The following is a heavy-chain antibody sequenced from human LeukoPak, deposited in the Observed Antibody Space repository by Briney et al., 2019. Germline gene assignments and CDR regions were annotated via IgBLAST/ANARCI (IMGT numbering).Heavy chain of an antibody. CDR2: ISYDGSNK. J-gene: IGHJ6*02. Sequence: GGSLRLSCAASGFTFSSYGMHWVRQAPGKGLEWLAVISYDGSNKYYADSVKGRFTISRDNSKNTLYLQMNSLRAEDTAVYYCAKAVSWFGEYDDNLYYYGMDVWGQGTTVTVSS. CDR1: GFTFSSYG. D-gene: IGHD3-10*01. V-gene: IGHV3-30*18. CDR3: AKAVSWFGEYDDNLYYYGMDV.